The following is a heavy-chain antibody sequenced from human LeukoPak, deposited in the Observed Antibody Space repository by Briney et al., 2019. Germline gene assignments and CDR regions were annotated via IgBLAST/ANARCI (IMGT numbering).Heavy chain of an antibody. D-gene: IGHD1-1*01. Sequence: GGSLRLSCAASGFTFSSYAMGWTRQAPGQGLEWVSAISGSGSHANYAESVKGRFPISRDNSKNTLYLQMHSLIAADTAVYYCGSGPVGTTVPWGQGTLVTVSS. CDR1: GFTFSSYA. CDR2: ISGSGSHA. V-gene: IGHV3-23*01. CDR3: GSGPVGTTVP. J-gene: IGHJ5*02.